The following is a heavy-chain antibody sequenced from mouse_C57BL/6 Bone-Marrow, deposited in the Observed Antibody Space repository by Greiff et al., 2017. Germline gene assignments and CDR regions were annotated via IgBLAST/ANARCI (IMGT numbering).Heavy chain of an antibody. V-gene: IGHV1-55*01. Sequence: QVQLQQPGAELVKPGASVKMSCKASGYTFTSYWITWVKQRPGQGLEWNGDIYPGSGSTNYNEKFKSKATLTVDTSSSTAYMQLSSLTSEDSAVYYCARCYGSSSWFAYWGQGTLVTVSA. CDR1: GYTFTSYW. CDR2: IYPGSGST. J-gene: IGHJ3*01. CDR3: ARCYGSSSWFAY. D-gene: IGHD1-1*01.